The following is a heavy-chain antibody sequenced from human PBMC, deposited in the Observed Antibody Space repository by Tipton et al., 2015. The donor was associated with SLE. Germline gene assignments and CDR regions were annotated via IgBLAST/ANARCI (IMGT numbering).Heavy chain of an antibody. CDR1: GFPFSSYV. Sequence: SLRLSCEASGFPFSSYVMHWVRQAPGKGLEWVTLMSDIGNSQYYADSVKGRFTISRDNAKNSLYLQMNSLRAEDTALYYCAREAMTTIPYYFDSWGQGTLVTVSS. J-gene: IGHJ4*02. CDR3: AREAMTTIPYYFDS. CDR2: MSDIGNSQ. D-gene: IGHD5-24*01. V-gene: IGHV3-30*04.